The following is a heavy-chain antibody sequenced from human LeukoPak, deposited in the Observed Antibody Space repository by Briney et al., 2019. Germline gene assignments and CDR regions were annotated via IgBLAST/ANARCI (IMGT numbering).Heavy chain of an antibody. J-gene: IGHJ5*02. V-gene: IGHV4-59*08. CDR2: IYHSGST. D-gene: IGHD3-3*01. Sequence: SETLSLTCTVSGGSISSYYWSWIRQPPGKGLEWIGEIYHSGSTNYNPSLKSRVTISVDTSKNQFSLKLSSVTAADTAVYYCARSNRDFWSGYGPWGQGTLVTVSS. CDR1: GGSISSYY. CDR3: ARSNRDFWSGYGP.